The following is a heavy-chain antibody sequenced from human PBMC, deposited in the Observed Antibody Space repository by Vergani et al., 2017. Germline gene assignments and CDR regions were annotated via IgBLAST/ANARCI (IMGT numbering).Heavy chain of an antibody. CDR2: IIPIFGTA. V-gene: IGHV1-69*18. CDR1: GGTFSSYA. Sequence: QVQLVQSGAEVKKPGYSVKVSCKASGGTFSSYAISWVRQATGQGLEWMGRIIPIFGTANYAQKFQGRVTLTADEATSTAYMELSSLRSEDTAVYYCAGDEGSPRDGYNWEWGQGTLVTVSS. CDR3: AGDEGSPRDGYNWE. D-gene: IGHD5-24*01. J-gene: IGHJ4*02.